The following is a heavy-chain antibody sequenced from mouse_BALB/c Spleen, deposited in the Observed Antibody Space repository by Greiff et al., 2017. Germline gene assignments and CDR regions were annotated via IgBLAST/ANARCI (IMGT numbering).Heavy chain of an antibody. D-gene: IGHD2-4*01. J-gene: IGHJ2*01. V-gene: IGHV1-69*02. Sequence: QVQLQQPGAELVRPGASVKLSCKASGYTFTSYWINWVKQRPGQGLEWIGNIYPSDSYTNYNQKFKDKATLTVDKSSSTAYMQLSSPTSEDSAVYYCTAFYYDFDYWGQGTTLTVSS. CDR2: IYPSDSYT. CDR1: GYTFTSYW. CDR3: TAFYYDFDY.